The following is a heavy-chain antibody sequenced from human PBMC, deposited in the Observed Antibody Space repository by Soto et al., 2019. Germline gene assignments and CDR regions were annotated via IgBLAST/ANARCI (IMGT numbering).Heavy chain of an antibody. CDR1: GFTFSSYS. V-gene: IGHV3-21*01. Sequence: PGGSLRLSCAASGFTFSSYSMNWVRQAPGKGLEWVSSISSSSSYIYYADSVKGRFTISRDNAKNSLYLQMNSLRAEDTAVYYCARVRNDILTGYYQYFQHWGQGTLVTVSS. D-gene: IGHD3-9*01. CDR3: ARVRNDILTGYYQYFQH. CDR2: ISSSSSYI. J-gene: IGHJ1*01.